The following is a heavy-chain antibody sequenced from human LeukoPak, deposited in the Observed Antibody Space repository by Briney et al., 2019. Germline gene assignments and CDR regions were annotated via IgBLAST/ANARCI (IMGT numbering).Heavy chain of an antibody. CDR1: GFTFSSYS. CDR3: ARGHSNYGDYFDY. Sequence: GGSLRLSCAASGFTFSSYSMNWVRQAPGKVLEWVSSISSSSSYIYYADSVEGRFTISRDNAKSSLSLQMNSLRAEDTAVYYCARGHSNYGDYFDYWGQGTLVTVSS. J-gene: IGHJ4*02. V-gene: IGHV3-21*01. D-gene: IGHD4-11*01. CDR2: ISSSSSYI.